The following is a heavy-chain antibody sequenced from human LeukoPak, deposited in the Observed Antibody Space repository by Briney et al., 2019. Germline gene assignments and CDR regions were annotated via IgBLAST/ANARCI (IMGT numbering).Heavy chain of an antibody. V-gene: IGHV3-66*01. J-gene: IGHJ3*02. CDR1: GFTASSNY. D-gene: IGHD3-10*01. CDR2: IYSGGST. Sequence: GGSLRLSCAASGFTASSNYMSWVRQAPGKGLEWVSVIYSGGSTYYADSVKGRFTISRDNSKNTLYLQMNSLRAEDTAVYYCARAPRGDPWDAFDIWGQGTMVTVSS. CDR3: ARAPRGDPWDAFDI.